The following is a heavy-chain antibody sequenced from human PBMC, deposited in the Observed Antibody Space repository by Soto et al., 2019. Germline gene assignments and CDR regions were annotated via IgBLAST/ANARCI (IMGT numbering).Heavy chain of an antibody. CDR3: AKDQRIVSYYYYGMDV. CDR1: GFTFSSYG. V-gene: IGHV3-30*18. CDR2: ISYDGSNK. D-gene: IGHD3-16*02. J-gene: IGHJ6*02. Sequence: QVQLVESVGGVVQPGRSLRLSCAASGFTFSSYGMHWVRQAPGKGLEWVAVISYDGSNKYYADSVKGRFTISRDNSKNTLYLQMNSLRAEDTAVYYCAKDQRIVSYYYYGMDVWGQGTTVTVSS.